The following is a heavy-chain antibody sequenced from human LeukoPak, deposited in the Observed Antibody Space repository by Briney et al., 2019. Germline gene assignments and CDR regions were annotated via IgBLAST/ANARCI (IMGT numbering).Heavy chain of an antibody. D-gene: IGHD6-19*01. CDR2: ISSDGGNK. Sequence: GTSLRLSCAASGFTFSNFYMHWVRQAPGKGLEWVAVISSDGGNKYSTDSVKGRFTVSRDNSKNTLYLQTDSLRTEDTAVYYCARVRAVADLDYWGQGTLVTVPS. V-gene: IGHV3-30-3*01. CDR1: GFTFSNFY. J-gene: IGHJ4*02. CDR3: ARVRAVADLDY.